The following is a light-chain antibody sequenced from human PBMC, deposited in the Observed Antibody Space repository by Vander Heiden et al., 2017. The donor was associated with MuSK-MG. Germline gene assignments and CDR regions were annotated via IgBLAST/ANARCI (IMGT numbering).Light chain of an antibody. J-gene: IGKJ1*01. CDR3: QQYSSSSRT. Sequence: EIVLTPSPGTLSLSPGERATLSCRASQSVSRSSLAWYQQKPDQAPRLLIYGASSRATGIPDRFSGSGSGTDFTLTISRLEPEDFAVYYCQQYSSSSRTFGQGTKVEIK. CDR2: GAS. V-gene: IGKV3-20*01. CDR1: QSVSRSS.